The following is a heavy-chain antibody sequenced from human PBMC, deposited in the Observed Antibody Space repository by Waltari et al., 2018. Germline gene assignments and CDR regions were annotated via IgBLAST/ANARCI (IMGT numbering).Heavy chain of an antibody. CDR1: GFRFSDYA. V-gene: IGHV3-23*01. CDR3: AKKGGSSAWPNYYFDY. J-gene: IGHJ4*02. D-gene: IGHD6-19*01. CDR2: IAGGGDRT. Sequence: EVHLLESGGGLVQPGGSLRLSCAASGFRFSDYAMNWVRQAPGKGRGWVSVIAGGGDRTLYADSVKGRFTISRDNSKNTVYLQMNSLRVEDTAEYYCAKKGGSSAWPNYYFDYWGRGSLVTVSS.